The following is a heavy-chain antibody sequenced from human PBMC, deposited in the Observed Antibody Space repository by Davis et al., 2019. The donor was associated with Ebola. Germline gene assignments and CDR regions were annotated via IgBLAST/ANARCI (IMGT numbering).Heavy chain of an antibody. J-gene: IGHJ6*03. CDR3: ARGVVPAAIVYYYYYYYMDV. Sequence: SEALSLTCFVSGGSISNYYWSWIRQPPGKGLEWIGYMYYSGSTKYNPSLKSRVTISVETSKNQFSLNLSSVTAADTAVYYCARGVVPAAIVYYYYYYYMDVWGKGTTVTVSS. V-gene: IGHV4-59*01. D-gene: IGHD2-2*01. CDR1: GGSISNYY. CDR2: MYYSGST.